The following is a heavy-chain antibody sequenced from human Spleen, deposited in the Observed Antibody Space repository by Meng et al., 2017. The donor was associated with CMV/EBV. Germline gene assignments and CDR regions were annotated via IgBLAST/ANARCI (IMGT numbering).Heavy chain of an antibody. V-gene: IGHV3-48*03. CDR3: ARAAVFCTSDFCYISPYDY. Sequence: GESLKISCAAPGFTFSSYEMNWVRQAPGKGLEWVSCISSSSSTIYYADSVKGRFTISRDNAKNSPYLQMNSLRAEDTAVYYCARAAVFCTSDFCYISPYDYWGQGTLVTVSS. CDR2: ISSSSSTI. CDR1: GFTFSSYE. J-gene: IGHJ4*02. D-gene: IGHD2-8*02.